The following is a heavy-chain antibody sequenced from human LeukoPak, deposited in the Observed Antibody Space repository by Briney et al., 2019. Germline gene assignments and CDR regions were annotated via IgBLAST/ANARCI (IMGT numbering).Heavy chain of an antibody. Sequence: GGSLRLSCAGSGFTFSSYSMNWVRQAPGKGLEWVSAISSDSSYIYYTDSLKGRFTISRDNAKNSLFLQMNSLRAEDTAVYYCARDYRRDFDYWGQGTLVTVSS. CDR3: ARDYRRDFDY. J-gene: IGHJ4*02. V-gene: IGHV3-21*01. D-gene: IGHD3-16*02. CDR2: ISSDSSYI. CDR1: GFTFSSYS.